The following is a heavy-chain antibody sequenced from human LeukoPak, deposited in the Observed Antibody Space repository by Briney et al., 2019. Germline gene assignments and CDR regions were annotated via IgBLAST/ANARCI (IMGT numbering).Heavy chain of an antibody. Sequence: NPSETLSLTCTVSGYSISSGYYWGWIRQPPGKGLEWIGSIYHSGSTYYNPSLKSRVTISVDTSKNQFSLKLSSVTAADTAVYYCARDTDGYNYWFDPWGQGTLVTVSS. V-gene: IGHV4-38-2*02. D-gene: IGHD5-24*01. CDR1: GYSISSGYY. CDR3: ARDTDGYNYWFDP. J-gene: IGHJ5*02. CDR2: IYHSGST.